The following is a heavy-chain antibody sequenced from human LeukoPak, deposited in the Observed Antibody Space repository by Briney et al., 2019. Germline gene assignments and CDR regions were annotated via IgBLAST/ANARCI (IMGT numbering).Heavy chain of an antibody. CDR2: IYPGDSDT. Sequence: GESLKISCKGSGYSFTTNWIGWVRQMPGKCLEWMGIIYPGDSDTRYSPSFQGQVTMSADTSINTAYLQWSSLKASDTAIYFCARGSGDPHFDYWGQGTLVTVSS. CDR3: ARGSGDPHFDY. V-gene: IGHV5-51*01. D-gene: IGHD2-15*01. J-gene: IGHJ4*02. CDR1: GYSFTTNW.